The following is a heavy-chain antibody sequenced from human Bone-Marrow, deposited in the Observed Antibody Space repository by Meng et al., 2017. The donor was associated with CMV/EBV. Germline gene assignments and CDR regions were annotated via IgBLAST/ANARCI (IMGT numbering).Heavy chain of an antibody. CDR2: THPSDSAT. CDR1: GYSFTSYW. CDR3: ARYLSGGAALLRY. J-gene: IGHJ4*02. D-gene: IGHD2-15*01. Sequence: GESLKISCKGSGYSFTSYWIGWVRQMPGKGLEWMGSTHPSDSATRYNPSFQGQVSISADKSSSTAYLQWRSLTASDTAMYYCARYLSGGAALLRYWGQGTLVTVSS. V-gene: IGHV5-51*01.